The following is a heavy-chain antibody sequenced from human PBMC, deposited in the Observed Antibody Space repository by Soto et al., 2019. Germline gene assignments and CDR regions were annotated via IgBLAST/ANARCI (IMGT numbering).Heavy chain of an antibody. CDR2: IYYSGST. J-gene: IGHJ4*02. V-gene: IGHV4-31*03. Sequence: SETLSLTCTFSVGSISSGGYYCSWIRQHPGKGLEWIGYIYYSGSTYYNPPLKSRVTISVDTSKNQFSLKLSSVTAADTAVYYCARSVVKDLYFEYWGQGTLVSVSS. D-gene: IGHD2-2*01. CDR3: ARSVVKDLYFEY. CDR1: VGSISSGGYY.